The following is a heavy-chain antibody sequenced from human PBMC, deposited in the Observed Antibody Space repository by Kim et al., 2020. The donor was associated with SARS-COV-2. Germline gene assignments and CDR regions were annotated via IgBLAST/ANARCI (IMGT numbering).Heavy chain of an antibody. J-gene: IGHJ5*02. V-gene: IGHV3-23*01. CDR3: AKDWFYYYDSSGYPNWFDP. D-gene: IGHD3-22*01. CDR2: ISGSGGST. CDR1: GFTFSSYA. Sequence: GGSLRLSCAASGFTFSSYAMSWVRQAPGKGLEWVSAISGSGGSTYYADSVKGRFTISRDNSKNTLYLQMNSLRAEDTAVYYCAKDWFYYYDSSGYPNWFDPWGQGTLVTVSS.